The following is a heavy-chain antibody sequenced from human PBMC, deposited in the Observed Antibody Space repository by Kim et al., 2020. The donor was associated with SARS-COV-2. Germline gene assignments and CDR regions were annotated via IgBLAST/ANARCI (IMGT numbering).Heavy chain of an antibody. J-gene: IGHJ4*02. CDR3: ARDLDYDFWSGYSRSFDY. Sequence: KGRFTISRDNAKNSLYLQMNRLRDEDTAVYYCARDLDYDFWSGYSRSFDYWGQGTLVTVSS. D-gene: IGHD3-3*01. V-gene: IGHV3-48*02.